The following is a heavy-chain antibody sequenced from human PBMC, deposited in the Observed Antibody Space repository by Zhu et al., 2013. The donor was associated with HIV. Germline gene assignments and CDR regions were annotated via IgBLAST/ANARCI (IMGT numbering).Heavy chain of an antibody. CDR2: INSNSGGT. J-gene: IGHJ6*02. CDR3: ATEKDSDYGSSSEGMDV. Sequence: QVQLVQSGAEVKKPGASVKVSCKASGYTFTGYYIHWVRQAPGQGLEWMGWINSNSGGTNYAQRFQGRVTMTRDKSIGAAYMELSRLTSDDTAVYYCATEKDSDYGSSSEGMDVWAKGPRSPSR. V-gene: IGHV1-2*02. CDR1: GYTFTGYY. D-gene: IGHD6-6*01.